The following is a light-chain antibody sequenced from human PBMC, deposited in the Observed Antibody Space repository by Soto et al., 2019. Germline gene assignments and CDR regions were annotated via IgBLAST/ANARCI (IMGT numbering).Light chain of an antibody. CDR3: QQYGSSPWT. V-gene: IGKV3-20*01. CDR2: GAS. CDR1: QSVSSSY. Sequence: EIVLTQSPGTLSLSPGERATLSCRASQSVSSSYLAWYQQKPGQAPRPLIYGASSRAIGIPDRFSGSGSGTDFTLTISRLEPEDFAVYYCQQYGSSPWTIGQGTKVE. J-gene: IGKJ1*01.